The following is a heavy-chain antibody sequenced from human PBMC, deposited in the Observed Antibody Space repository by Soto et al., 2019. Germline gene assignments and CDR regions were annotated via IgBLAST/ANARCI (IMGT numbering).Heavy chain of an antibody. V-gene: IGHV1-69*13. Sequence: VASVKVSCKASGGTFSSYAISWVRQAPGQGLEWMGGIIPIFGTANYAQKFQGRVTITADESTSTAYMELSSLRSEDTAVYYCARHGDYDFWSGTPYYYGMDVWGQGTTVTVSS. J-gene: IGHJ6*02. D-gene: IGHD3-3*01. CDR3: ARHGDYDFWSGTPYYYGMDV. CDR1: GGTFSSYA. CDR2: IIPIFGTA.